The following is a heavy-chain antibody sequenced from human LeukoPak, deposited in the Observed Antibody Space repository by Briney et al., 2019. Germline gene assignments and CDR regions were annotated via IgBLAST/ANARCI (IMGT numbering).Heavy chain of an antibody. Sequence: GESLKISCKGSGYSFATYWISWVRQMPGKGLEWMGIIYPGDSDTRYSPSFQGQVTISADKSISTAYLQWSSLKASDTVMYYCARLQGYYGSGSYLDYWGQGTLVTVSS. CDR3: ARLQGYYGSGSYLDY. D-gene: IGHD3-10*01. CDR2: IYPGDSDT. V-gene: IGHV5-51*01. J-gene: IGHJ4*02. CDR1: GYSFATYW.